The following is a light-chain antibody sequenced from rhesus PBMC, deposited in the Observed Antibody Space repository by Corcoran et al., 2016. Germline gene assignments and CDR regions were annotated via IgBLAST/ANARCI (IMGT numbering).Light chain of an antibody. CDR2: RAS. J-gene: IGKJ3*01. V-gene: IGKV1-69*01. CDR1: QDISNW. CDR3: QQHDNSPFT. Sequence: DIQMTQSPSSLSASVGDRVTITCRASQDISNWLAWYQQKPGKATKLLIYRASNLEIGIPSMFSGSGSGTDFTLSISCLQPEDIATYYCQQHDNSPFTFGPGTKLDIK.